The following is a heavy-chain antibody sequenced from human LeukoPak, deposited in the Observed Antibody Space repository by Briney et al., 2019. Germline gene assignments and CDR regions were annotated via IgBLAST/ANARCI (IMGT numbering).Heavy chain of an antibody. D-gene: IGHD3-22*01. J-gene: IGHJ4*02. CDR3: TRTYYDSSGYLFDY. V-gene: IGHV3-49*04. Sequence: SLRLSRTASGFTSGFTFGDYAMSWVRQAPGKGLEWVGFIRTKAYGGTTEYAASVKGRFTISRDGSKCIAYLQMNSLKTEDTAVYYCTRTYYDSSGYLFDYWGQGTLVTVSS. CDR2: IRTKAYGGTT. CDR1: GFTSGFTFGDYA.